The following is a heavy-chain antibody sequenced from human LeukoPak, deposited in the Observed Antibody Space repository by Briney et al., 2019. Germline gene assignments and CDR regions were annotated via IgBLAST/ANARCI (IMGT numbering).Heavy chain of an antibody. CDR2: IYHSGST. CDR3: ARDRIVVEPAAMDYYYYGMDV. D-gene: IGHD2-2*01. Sequence: SETLSLTCAVSGGSISSSNWWSWVRQPPGKGLEWIGEIYHSGSTNYNPSLKSRVTTSVDKSKNQFSLKLSSVTAADTAVYYCARDRIVVEPAAMDYYYYGMDVWGKGTTVTVSS. CDR1: GGSISSSNW. V-gene: IGHV4-4*02. J-gene: IGHJ6*04.